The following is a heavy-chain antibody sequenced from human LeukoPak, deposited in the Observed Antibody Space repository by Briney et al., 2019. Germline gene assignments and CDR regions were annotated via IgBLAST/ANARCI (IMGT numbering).Heavy chain of an antibody. Sequence: ASVKVSCKASGYTFTSYDINWVRQATGQGLEWMGWMNPNSGNTGYAQKFQGRVTMTRNTPISTAYMELSSLGSEDTAVYYCARATRDCISASSYNYWGQGTLVTVSS. CDR1: GYTFTSYD. D-gene: IGHD2-2*02. CDR3: ARATRDCISASSYNY. V-gene: IGHV1-8*01. CDR2: MNPNSGNT. J-gene: IGHJ4*02.